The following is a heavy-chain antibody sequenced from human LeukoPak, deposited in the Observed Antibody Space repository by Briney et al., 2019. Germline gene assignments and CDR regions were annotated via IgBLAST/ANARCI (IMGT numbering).Heavy chain of an antibody. CDR1: GGSISSSSHY. Sequence: SETLSLTCTVFGGSISSSSHYWGWIRQPPGEGLEWIGSIYFSGSTYYSPSLKSRVTISVDPSTNQFSLKPSSVTAADTAVYYCARVPLRLGELSSPPIDYWGQGTLVTVSS. CDR3: ARVPLRLGELSSPPIDY. D-gene: IGHD3-16*02. CDR2: IYFSGST. J-gene: IGHJ4*02. V-gene: IGHV4-39*01.